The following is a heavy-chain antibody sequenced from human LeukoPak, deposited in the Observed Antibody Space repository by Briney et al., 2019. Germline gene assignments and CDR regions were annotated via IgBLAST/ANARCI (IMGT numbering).Heavy chain of an antibody. CDR2: ICDGGGPT. D-gene: IGHD4-17*01. Sequence: PGGSLTLFCAPSGFTFSSCAMSWVRQAPGKGLEWVSGICDGGGPTNYADAVRGRFHISRDKSKNTLSLQMNSLRAEDTAIYYCAKSYVDYLGYLDSWGQGNLVTVSS. CDR3: AKSYVDYLGYLDS. CDR1: GFTFSSCA. V-gene: IGHV3-23*01. J-gene: IGHJ4*02.